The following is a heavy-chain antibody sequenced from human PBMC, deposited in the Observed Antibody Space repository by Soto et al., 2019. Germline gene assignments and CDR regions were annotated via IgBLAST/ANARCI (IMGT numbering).Heavy chain of an antibody. J-gene: IGHJ5*02. V-gene: IGHV4-34*01. Sequence: PSETLSLTCAVYGGSFSGHYWSWIRQYPGKGLEWIAEINHRGSTNYNPSLKSRVTMSVDTSKNQFSLKLSSVTAADTAVYYCARIGYCSGGSCRTRNNWFDPWGQGTLVTVSS. D-gene: IGHD2-15*01. CDR1: GGSFSGHY. CDR2: INHRGST. CDR3: ARIGYCSGGSCRTRNNWFDP.